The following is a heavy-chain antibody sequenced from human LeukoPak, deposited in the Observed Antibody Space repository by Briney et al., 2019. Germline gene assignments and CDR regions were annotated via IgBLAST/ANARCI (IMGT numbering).Heavy chain of an antibody. CDR1: GYTFTDYY. J-gene: IGHJ6*03. Sequence: ASVKVSCKASGYTFTDYYMHWVRQAPGQGLEWMGWINPNSGGTKYVQKFQGRVTMTRDASISTAYMELSRLRSDDTAVYYCARDYGFLEWLSHYYYYMDVWGKGTTVTVSS. CDR2: INPNSGGT. D-gene: IGHD3-3*01. V-gene: IGHV1-2*02. CDR3: ARDYGFLEWLSHYYYYMDV.